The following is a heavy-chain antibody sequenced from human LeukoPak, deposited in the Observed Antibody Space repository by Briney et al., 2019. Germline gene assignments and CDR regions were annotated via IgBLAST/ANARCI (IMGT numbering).Heavy chain of an antibody. CDR2: IHYSGST. D-gene: IGHD6-13*01. Sequence: PSQTLSLTCTVSLGSITYGSYYWNWVRQHPGKALEWIGYIHYSGSTYYNPSLESRVTMSVDTSKNQLPLNLKSVTAADTAVYFCARGRIAAAATAFFDYWGQGALVTVSS. CDR1: LGSITYGSYY. J-gene: IGHJ4*02. CDR3: ARGRIAAAATAFFDY. V-gene: IGHV4-31*03.